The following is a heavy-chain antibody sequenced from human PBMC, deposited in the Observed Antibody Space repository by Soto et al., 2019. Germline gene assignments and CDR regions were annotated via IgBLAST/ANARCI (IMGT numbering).Heavy chain of an antibody. CDR1: GDIFSGYS. Sequence: QVQLVQSGAEVKKPGSSVKVSCTASGDIFSGYSISWVRQAPGQGLEWVGGIIPLFGSTNYAPKFQGRVTITAKQSTNTGYMELSSLKSEDTAVYYCARDLGTGYDSGDYWGQGTLVTVSS. CDR3: ARDLGTGYDSGDY. D-gene: IGHD5-12*01. CDR2: IIPLFGST. V-gene: IGHV1-69*12. J-gene: IGHJ4*02.